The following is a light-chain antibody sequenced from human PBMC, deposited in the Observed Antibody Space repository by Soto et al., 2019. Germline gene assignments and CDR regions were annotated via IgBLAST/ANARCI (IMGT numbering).Light chain of an antibody. CDR2: DAS. J-gene: IGKJ1*01. CDR1: QSVSSY. Sequence: EIVLTQSPATLSLSPGERATLSCRASQSVSSYLAWYQQKPGQVPRLVIYDASNRATGIPGRFSGSGSGTDFTLTISSLEPEDFAVYYCQQRSSWPRTFGQGTKVEIE. CDR3: QQRSSWPRT. V-gene: IGKV3-11*01.